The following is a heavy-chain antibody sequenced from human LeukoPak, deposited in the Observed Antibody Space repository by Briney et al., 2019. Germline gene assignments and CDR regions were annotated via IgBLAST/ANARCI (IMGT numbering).Heavy chain of an antibody. D-gene: IGHD6-13*01. CDR1: GFTFSSYN. Sequence: GSLRLSCAASGFTFSSYNINWVRQPPGKGLEWIGSIYYSGSTYYNPSLKSRVTISVDTSKNQFSLKLSSVTAADTAVYYCARVEDSSSWYGGNYYYYYMDVWGKGTTVTVSS. CDR2: IYYSGST. CDR3: ARVEDSSSWYGGNYYYYYMDV. V-gene: IGHV4-39*07. J-gene: IGHJ6*03.